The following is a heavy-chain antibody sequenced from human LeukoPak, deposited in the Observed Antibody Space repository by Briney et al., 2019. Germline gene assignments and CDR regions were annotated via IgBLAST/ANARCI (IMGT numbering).Heavy chain of an antibody. CDR3: ASPKLVTGTTYH. Sequence: SGGSLRLSCAASGFTVSSNYMSWVRQAPGKGLEWVSVIYSGGSTYYADSVKGRFTISRDNSKNTLYLQMNSLRAEDTAVYYCASPKLVTGTTYHWGQGTLVTVSS. J-gene: IGHJ5*02. CDR2: IYSGGST. V-gene: IGHV3-66*02. CDR1: GFTVSSNY. D-gene: IGHD1-7*01.